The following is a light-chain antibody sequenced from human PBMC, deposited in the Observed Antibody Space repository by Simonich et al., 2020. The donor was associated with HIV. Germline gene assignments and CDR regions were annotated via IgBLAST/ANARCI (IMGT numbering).Light chain of an antibody. CDR3: MQGTHWPPDVFT. CDR2: KVS. Sequence: DVVMTQSPLSLPVTLGQPASISCRSSQSLIYSDGNTYLNWFQQRPGQSPRRLIYKVSNWDSVVQDRCSGRGSGTDFTLKISRVEAEDVGVYYCMQGTHWPPDVFTFGPGTKVEIK. CDR1: QSLIYSDGNTY. J-gene: IGKJ3*01. V-gene: IGKV2D-30*01.